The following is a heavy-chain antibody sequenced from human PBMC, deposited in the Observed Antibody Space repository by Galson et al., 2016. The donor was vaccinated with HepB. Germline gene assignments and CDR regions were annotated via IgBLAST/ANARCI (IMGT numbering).Heavy chain of an antibody. J-gene: IGHJ6*02. CDR1: GYTFTAYY. CDR2: INPSGGST. Sequence: SVKVSCKASGYTFTAYYLHWVRQAPGQGLEWMGIINPSGGSTSYAQKFQGRVTMTRDTSTSTVYMELSSLRSADTAVYYCSRDLSIATRPAYYYYGMDVWGQGTTVTVSS. D-gene: IGHD6-6*01. CDR3: SRDLSIATRPAYYYYGMDV. V-gene: IGHV1-46*01.